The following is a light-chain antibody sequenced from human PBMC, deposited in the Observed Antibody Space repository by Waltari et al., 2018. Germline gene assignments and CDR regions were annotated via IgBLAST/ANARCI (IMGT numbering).Light chain of an antibody. J-gene: IGLJ2*01. CDR1: SSHVGSYNY. CDR2: EVS. CDR3: SSYAGRNNIVL. V-gene: IGLV2-8*01. Sequence: QSALTQPPSAYGSPGQSVTISCTGPSSHVGSYNYVSWYQQHPGKAPKLMIYEVSKRPSGVPDRFSGSKSGNTASLTVSGLQAEDEADYYCSSYAGRNNIVLFGGGTKLTVL.